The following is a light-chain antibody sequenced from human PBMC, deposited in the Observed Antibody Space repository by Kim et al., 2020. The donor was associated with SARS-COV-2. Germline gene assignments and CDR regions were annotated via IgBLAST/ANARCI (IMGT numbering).Light chain of an antibody. V-gene: IGKV3-11*01. CDR3: QHRRSWPLT. J-gene: IGKJ4*01. Sequence: WSPGERGSLSCRASQSVVTYLAWYQQKPGQAPRLLIYDSSHRASGVPARFSGSGSGTDFTLTISDLEPEDIAVYYCQHRRSWPLTFGGGTKVDIK. CDR1: QSVVTY. CDR2: DSS.